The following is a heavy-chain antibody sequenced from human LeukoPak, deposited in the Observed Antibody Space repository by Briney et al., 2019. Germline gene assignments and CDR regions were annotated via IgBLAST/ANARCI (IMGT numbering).Heavy chain of an antibody. J-gene: IGHJ6*03. Sequence: SETLSLTCSVSGDSISSSSYYWGWIRQPPGKGLEWIGSIYYDGSTYYNPSLRSRVTISLDTSKNQFSLKLSSVTAADTAVYYCARTRTYYYYYMDVWGKGTTVTVSS. CDR2: IYYDGST. CDR1: GDSISSSSYY. V-gene: IGHV4-39*07. CDR3: ARTRTYYYYYMDV.